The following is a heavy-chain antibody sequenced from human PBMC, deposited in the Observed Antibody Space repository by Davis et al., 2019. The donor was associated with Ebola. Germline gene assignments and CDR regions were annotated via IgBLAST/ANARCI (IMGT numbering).Heavy chain of an antibody. J-gene: IGHJ4*02. CDR2: ISSSSSYT. CDR1: GFTFSSYE. CDR3: ARTPQKRLYSEDY. D-gene: IGHD4-11*01. V-gene: IGHV3-21*05. Sequence: GESLKISCAASGFTFSSYEMNWVRQAPGKGLEWVSYISSSSSYTNYADSVKGRFTISRDNAKNSLYLQMNSLRAEDTAVYYCARTPQKRLYSEDYWGQGTLVTVSS.